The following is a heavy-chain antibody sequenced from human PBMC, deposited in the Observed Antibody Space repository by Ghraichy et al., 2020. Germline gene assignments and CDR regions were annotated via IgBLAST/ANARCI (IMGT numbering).Heavy chain of an antibody. CDR2: ISAGGDGT. CDR3: ATRAANWGFFDY. CDR1: GFTFSNYV. D-gene: IGHD7-27*01. V-gene: IGHV3-23*01. Sequence: GESLKISCVASGFTFSNYVMNWVRQAPGKGLEWVSTISAGGDGTWYADSVKGRFTISRDDSKSTLYLHMNSLRADDTAVYYCATRAANWGFFDYWGQGTLVTVSS. J-gene: IGHJ4*02.